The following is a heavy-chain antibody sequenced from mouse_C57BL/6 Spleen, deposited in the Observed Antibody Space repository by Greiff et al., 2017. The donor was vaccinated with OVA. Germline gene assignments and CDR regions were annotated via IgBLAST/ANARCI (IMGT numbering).Heavy chain of an antibody. J-gene: IGHJ2*01. V-gene: IGHV1-26*01. D-gene: IGHD1-1*01. CDR3: ARDVTTVVSYYFDY. CDR2: INPNNGGT. CDR1: GYTFTDYY. Sequence: VQLQQSGPELVKPGASVKISCKASGYTFTDYYMNWVKQSHGKSLEWIGDINPNNGGTSYNQKFKGKATLTVDKSSSTAYMELRSLTSEDSAVYYCARDVTTVVSYYFDYWGQGTTLTVSS.